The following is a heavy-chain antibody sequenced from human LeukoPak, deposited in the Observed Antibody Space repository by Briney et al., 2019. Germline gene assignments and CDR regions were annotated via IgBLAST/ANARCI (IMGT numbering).Heavy chain of an antibody. J-gene: IGHJ5*02. Sequence: PSETLSLTCTVSGDSISSGSYYWSWIRQPAGEGLEWIGRIYSSGRTHYSPSLKSRVAISVDTSKNRFSLRLSSVTAADTAVYYCARGPVAGTGWFDPWGQGTLVTVSS. CDR1: GDSISSGSYY. CDR3: ARGPVAGTGWFDP. CDR2: IYSSGRT. D-gene: IGHD6-19*01. V-gene: IGHV4-61*02.